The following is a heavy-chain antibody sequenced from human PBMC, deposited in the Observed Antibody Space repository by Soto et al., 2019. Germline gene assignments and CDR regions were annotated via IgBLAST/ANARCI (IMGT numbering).Heavy chain of an antibody. D-gene: IGHD3-22*01. J-gene: IGHJ3*02. Sequence: SETLRLTWAVSGGSITSGGYSWSWIRQPTGKGREWIGYIYHSGSTYYNPSLKSRVTISVDRSKNQFSLKLSSVTAADTAVYYCARATYSYDRQSAFDIWGHGTMVIVS. CDR1: GGSITSGGYS. V-gene: IGHV4-30-2*01. CDR2: IYHSGST. CDR3: ARATYSYDRQSAFDI.